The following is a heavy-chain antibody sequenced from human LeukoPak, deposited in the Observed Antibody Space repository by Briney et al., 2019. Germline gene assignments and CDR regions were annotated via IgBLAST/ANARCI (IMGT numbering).Heavy chain of an antibody. D-gene: IGHD3-9*01. J-gene: IGHJ4*02. Sequence: SETLSLTCTIYGGSFSGYSWTWIRQPPGEGLEWIGEIKHSGGTNYNPSLKSRVTISVDTSKNQFSLKLSSVTAADTAVYYCARGELRYFDWLPWGQGTLVTVSS. CDR3: ARGELRYFDWLP. V-gene: IGHV4-34*01. CDR2: IKHSGGT. CDR1: GGSFSGYS.